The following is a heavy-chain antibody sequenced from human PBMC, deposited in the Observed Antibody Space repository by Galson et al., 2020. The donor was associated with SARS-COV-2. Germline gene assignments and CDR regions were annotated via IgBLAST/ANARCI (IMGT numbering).Heavy chain of an antibody. Sequence: HGESLKISCKGSGYRFTTYWITWVRQMPGKGLEWMGRINPSDSETNYSPSFQGHVTISTDKSISTVYLQWSGLKASDTAMYYCAKLGGPGGNFGFDYWGQGTLVTVSS. J-gene: IGHJ4*02. CDR1: GYRFTTYW. CDR3: AKLGGPGGNFGFDY. CDR2: INPSDSET. D-gene: IGHD7-27*01. V-gene: IGHV5-10-1*01.